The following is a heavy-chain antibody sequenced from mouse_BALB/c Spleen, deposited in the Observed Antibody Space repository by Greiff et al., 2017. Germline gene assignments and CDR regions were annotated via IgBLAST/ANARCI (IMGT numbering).Heavy chain of an antibody. CDR3: ARNLQLGPAHYFDY. CDR1: GFSLSRYS. D-gene: IGHD4-1*02. Sequence: VMLVESGPGLVAPSQSLSITCTVSGFSLSRYSVHWVRQPPGKGLEWLGMIWGGGSTDYNSALKSRLSISKDKSKSQVFLKMNSLQTDDTAMYYCARNLQLGPAHYFDYGGQGTTLTVSS. CDR2: IWGGGST. J-gene: IGHJ2*01. V-gene: IGHV2-6-4*01.